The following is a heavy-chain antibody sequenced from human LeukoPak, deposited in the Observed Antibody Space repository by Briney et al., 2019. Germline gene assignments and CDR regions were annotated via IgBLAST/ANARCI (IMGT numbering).Heavy chain of an antibody. D-gene: IGHD3-22*01. V-gene: IGHV3-30-3*01. J-gene: IGHJ4*02. CDR3: ARADGSSGYSLITYFAY. Sequence: GGSLRLSCAASGFTFSSYAMHWVRQAPGKGLEWLAGISYDGSNKYYADSVKGRFTISRDNSKNTLYLQMNSLRAEDTAVYYCARADGSSGYSLITYFAYWGQGTLVTVSS. CDR1: GFTFSSYA. CDR2: ISYDGSNK.